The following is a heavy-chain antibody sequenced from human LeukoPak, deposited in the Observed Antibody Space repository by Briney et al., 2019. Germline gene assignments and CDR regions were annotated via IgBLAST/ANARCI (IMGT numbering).Heavy chain of an antibody. CDR3: ARDLLADSSGYYSFPFYGMDV. V-gene: IGHV4-39*07. CDR1: GGSISSSSYY. CDR2: IYYSGST. D-gene: IGHD3-22*01. Sequence: PSETLSLTCTVSGGSISSSSYYWGWIRQPPGKGLEWIGSIYYSGSTYYNPSLKSRVTISVDTSKNQFSLKLSSVTAADTAVYYCARDLLADSSGYYSFPFYGMDVWGQGTTVTVSS. J-gene: IGHJ6*02.